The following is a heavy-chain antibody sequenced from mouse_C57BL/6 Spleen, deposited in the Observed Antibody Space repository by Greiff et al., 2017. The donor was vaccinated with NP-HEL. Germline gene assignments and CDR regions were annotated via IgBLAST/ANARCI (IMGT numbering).Heavy chain of an antibody. D-gene: IGHD1-1*01. CDR3: AREAYYYGSSPAWFAY. CDR1: GYSITSGYY. Sequence: EVQLVESGPGLVKPSQSLSLTCSVTGYSITSGYYWNWIRQFPGNKLEWMGYISYDGSNNYNPSLKNRISITRDTSKNQFFLKLNSVTTEDTATYYCAREAYYYGSSPAWFAYWGQGTLVTVSA. CDR2: ISYDGSN. J-gene: IGHJ3*01. V-gene: IGHV3-6*01.